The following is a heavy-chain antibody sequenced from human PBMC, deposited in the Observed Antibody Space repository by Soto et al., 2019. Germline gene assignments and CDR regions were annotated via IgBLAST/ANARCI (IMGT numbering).Heavy chain of an antibody. CDR2: IHYTGGT. CDR1: GGSINGYY. V-gene: IGHV4-59*08. CDR3: ARHRVGGSSYNFDY. J-gene: IGHJ4*02. D-gene: IGHD2-15*01. Sequence: SETLSLTCTVSGGSINGYYWSWIRQPPGKGLEWIGYIHYTGGTYYNPSLKSRVTISVDTSKNQFSLNLNSVTAADTAAYFCARHRVGGSSYNFDYWGQGTLVTVSS.